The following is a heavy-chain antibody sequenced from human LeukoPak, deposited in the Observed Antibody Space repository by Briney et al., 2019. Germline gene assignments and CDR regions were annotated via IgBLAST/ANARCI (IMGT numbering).Heavy chain of an antibody. V-gene: IGHV2-70*11. D-gene: IGHD3-22*01. Sequence: ESGPALVKPTQTPTLTCTFSGFSLSTSGMCVSWIRQPPGKALEWLARIDWDDDKYYSTSLKTRLTISKDTSKNQVVLTMTNMDPVDTATYYCARIKYYYDSSGYYPLGFDYWGQGTLVTVSS. CDR1: GFSLSTSGMC. CDR2: IDWDDDK. J-gene: IGHJ4*02. CDR3: ARIKYYYDSSGYYPLGFDY.